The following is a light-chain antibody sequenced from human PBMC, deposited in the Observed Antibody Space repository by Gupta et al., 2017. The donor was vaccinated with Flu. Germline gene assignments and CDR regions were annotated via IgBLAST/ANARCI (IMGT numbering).Light chain of an antibody. Sequence: RATRSCRASQSVSSNLAWYQQKPGQAPRLLMYVASIRATGIPARFRGSGSGTEFTLTISSLQSEDFAVYYCQQYKHWPPPYTFGQGTKVEIK. J-gene: IGKJ2*01. CDR2: VAS. CDR3: QQYKHWPPPYT. CDR1: QSVSSN. V-gene: IGKV3-15*01.